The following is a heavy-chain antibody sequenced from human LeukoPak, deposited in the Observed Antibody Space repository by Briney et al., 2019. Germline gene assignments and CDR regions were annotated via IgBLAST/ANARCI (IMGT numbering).Heavy chain of an antibody. J-gene: IGHJ4*02. D-gene: IGHD2-21*02. CDR3: AKAHDNCGGDCSPLDYNDY. Sequence: GGSLRLSCVASGFTFSSYAMTWVRQAPGKGLEWVSTMNGRAATTYYADSLKGRFTISRDNSKNTLYLQMNSLRAEDTAVYYCAKAHDNCGGDCSPLDYNDYWGQGTLVTVSS. V-gene: IGHV3-23*01. CDR2: MNGRAATT. CDR1: GFTFSSYA.